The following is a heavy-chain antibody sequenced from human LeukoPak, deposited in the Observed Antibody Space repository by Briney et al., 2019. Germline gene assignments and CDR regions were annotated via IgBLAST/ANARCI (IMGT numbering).Heavy chain of an antibody. CDR1: GFTFSNFA. CDR3: AKDGSGTYPDAFDV. V-gene: IGHV3-23*01. Sequence: PGGSLRLSRAASGFTFSNFAMTWVRQAPGKGPEWVSGIRGGAGDTYYADSVKGRFTISRDTSKNTLYLQMNSLRAEDTAVYYCAKDGSGTYPDAFDVWGQGTMVTVSS. J-gene: IGHJ3*01. D-gene: IGHD1-26*01. CDR2: IRGGAGDT.